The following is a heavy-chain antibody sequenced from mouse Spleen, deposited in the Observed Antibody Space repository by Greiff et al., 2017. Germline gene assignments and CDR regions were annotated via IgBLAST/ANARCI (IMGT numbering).Heavy chain of an antibody. D-gene: IGHD3-3*01. Sequence: QVQLQQSGPELVKPGASVKISCKASGYTFTDYYINWVKQRPGQGLEWIGWINPGSGNTKYNEKFKGKATLTVDTSSSTAYMQLSSLTSEDSAVYFCARGDFGFDYWGQGTTLTVSS. J-gene: IGHJ2*01. V-gene: IGHV1-84*01. CDR2: INPGSGNT. CDR1: GYTFTDYY. CDR3: ARGDFGFDY.